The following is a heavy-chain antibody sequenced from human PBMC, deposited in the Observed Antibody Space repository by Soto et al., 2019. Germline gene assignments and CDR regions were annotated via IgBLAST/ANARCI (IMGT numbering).Heavy chain of an antibody. Sequence: EVLLLESGGGLVQSGGSLRLTCAASGFTFSTYTMSWVRQAPGEGLEWVSGIIQSGETFYADSVKGRFTISRDNSNNMLYPQMHSLRADDTAVYYCAQAHQPYGRCPFDHWGQGTLVTVS. CDR3: AQAHQPYGRCPFDH. D-gene: IGHD3-10*01. CDR1: GFTFSTYT. J-gene: IGHJ4*02. V-gene: IGHV3-23*01. CDR2: IIQSGET.